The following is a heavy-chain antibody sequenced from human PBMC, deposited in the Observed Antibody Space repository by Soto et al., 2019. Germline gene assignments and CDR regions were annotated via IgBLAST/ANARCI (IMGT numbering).Heavy chain of an antibody. CDR3: ARGEWVITGTTAFDY. Sequence: QVQLVQSGAEVKKPGSSVKVSCKASGGTFSSYAISWVRQAPGQGLAWMGGIIPIFGTANYAQKFQGRVTITADESTSTADMELNSLRSEDTAVYYGARGEWVITGTTAFDYWGQGTLVTVSS. V-gene: IGHV1-69*01. D-gene: IGHD1-7*01. CDR1: GGTFSSYA. J-gene: IGHJ4*02. CDR2: IIPIFGTA.